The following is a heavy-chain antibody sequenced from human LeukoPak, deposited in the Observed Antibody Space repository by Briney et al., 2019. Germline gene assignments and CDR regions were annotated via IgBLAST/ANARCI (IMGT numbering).Heavy chain of an antibody. CDR1: GGSISINS. CDR3: ARGAYDSSGHYYYFDY. J-gene: IGHJ4*02. Sequence: PSETLSLTCTVSGGSISINSRIWIRRPPGKGLEWIGYIYYRGTTNYNPSLKSRVTISVDTPKNQFSLKLNSVTAADTAIYYCARGAYDSSGHYYYFDYWGQGTLVTVSS. CDR2: IYYRGTT. V-gene: IGHV4-59*01. D-gene: IGHD3-22*01.